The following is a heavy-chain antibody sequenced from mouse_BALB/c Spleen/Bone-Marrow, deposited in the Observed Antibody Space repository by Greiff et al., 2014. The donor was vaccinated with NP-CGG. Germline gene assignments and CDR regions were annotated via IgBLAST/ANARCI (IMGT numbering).Heavy chain of an antibody. V-gene: IGHV1-14*01. J-gene: IGHJ1*01. D-gene: IGHD1-1*01. Sequence: QLQESGPELVKPGASVKMSCKASGYTFTSYVIHWVKQKPGQGLEWIGYINPYNDGTKYNEKFKGKATLTSDESSSTAYMELSSLTSEDSAVYYCARGGYYGTSLYWYFDVWGAGTTVTVSS. CDR3: ARGGYYGTSLYWYFDV. CDR2: INPYNDGT. CDR1: GYTFTSYV.